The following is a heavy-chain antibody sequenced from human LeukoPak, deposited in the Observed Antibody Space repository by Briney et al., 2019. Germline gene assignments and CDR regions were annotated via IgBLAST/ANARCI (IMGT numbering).Heavy chain of an antibody. J-gene: IGHJ5*02. V-gene: IGHV3-66*01. CDR1: GFTVSSNY. D-gene: IGHD3-22*01. Sequence: GGSLRLSCAASGFTVSSNYMSWVRQAPGKGLEWVSVIYSGGSTYYADSVKGRFTISRDSSKNTLYLQMNSLRAEDTDVYYCAKYYYDSSGYLNWFDPWGQGTLVTVSS. CDR2: IYSGGST. CDR3: AKYYYDSSGYLNWFDP.